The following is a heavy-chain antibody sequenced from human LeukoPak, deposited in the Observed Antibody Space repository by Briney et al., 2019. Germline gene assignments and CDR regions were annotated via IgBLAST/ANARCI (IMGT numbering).Heavy chain of an antibody. CDR3: ARDGYGALRFDC. CDR1: GFTVSDYY. V-gene: IGHV3-11*06. Sequence: GGSLRLSCAASGFTVSDYYMSWIRQAPGEGLEWISYLSSSGSHTNFADSVEGRFTISRDNAKNSLYLQMNSLRVEDTAVYYCARDGYGALRFDCWGQGTLVTVSS. CDR2: LSSSGSHT. J-gene: IGHJ4*02. D-gene: IGHD4/OR15-4a*01.